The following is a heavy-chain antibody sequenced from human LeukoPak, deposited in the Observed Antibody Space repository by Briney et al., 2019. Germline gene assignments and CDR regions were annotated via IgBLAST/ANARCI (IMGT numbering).Heavy chain of an antibody. V-gene: IGHV1-18*01. CDR3: ARVSSNYRYYSYYYMDV. CDR1: GYTFTSYG. J-gene: IGHJ6*03. D-gene: IGHD4-11*01. CDR2: ISAYNGNT. Sequence: ASVKVSCKASGYTFTSYGISWVRQAPGQGLEWMGWISAYNGNTNYAQKLQGRVTMTTDTSTSTAYMELRRLRSDDTAVYYCARVSSNYRYYSYYYMDVWGKGTTVTVSS.